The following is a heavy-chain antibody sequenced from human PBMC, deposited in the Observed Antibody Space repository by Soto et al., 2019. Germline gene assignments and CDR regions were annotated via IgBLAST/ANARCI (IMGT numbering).Heavy chain of an antibody. CDR1: GGSISSYY. CDR3: AREVSQSYYYGMDV. V-gene: IGHV4-59*01. Sequence: SETLSLTCTVSGGSISSYYWSWIRQPPGKGLEWIGYIYYSGSTNYNPSLKGRVTISVDASKNQFSLKLSSVTAADTAVYYCAREVSQSYYYGMDVWGQGTTVTVSS. CDR2: IYYSGST. J-gene: IGHJ6*02. D-gene: IGHD1-20*01.